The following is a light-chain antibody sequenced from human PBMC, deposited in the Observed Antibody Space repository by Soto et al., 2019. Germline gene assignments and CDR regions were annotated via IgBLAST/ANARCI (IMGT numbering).Light chain of an antibody. J-gene: IGKJ4*01. V-gene: IGKV1-9*01. CDR2: DAS. Sequence: DIQLTQSPSFLSASVGDGVTITCRASQGISSYLAWYQQKPGKAPKLLIYDASTLKSGVPSRFSGSGSGTEFTLTISSLQPEDFATYYCQQHNSYPLTFGGGTKVDIK. CDR3: QQHNSYPLT. CDR1: QGISSY.